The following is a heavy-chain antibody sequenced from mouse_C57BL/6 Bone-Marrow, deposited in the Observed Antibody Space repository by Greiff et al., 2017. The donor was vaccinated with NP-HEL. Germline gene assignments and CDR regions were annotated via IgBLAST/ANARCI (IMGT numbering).Heavy chain of an antibody. CDR2: ISSGSSTI. D-gene: IGHD1-1*01. CDR1: GFTFSDYG. CDR3: ARGGLLRSGGYFDV. Sequence: EVKVVESGGGLVKPGGSLKLSCAASGFTFSDYGMHWVRQAPEKGLEWVAYISSGSSTIYYADTVTGRFTISRDNAKNTLFLQMTSLRSEDTAMYYCARGGLLRSGGYFDVWGTGTTVTVSS. V-gene: IGHV5-17*01. J-gene: IGHJ1*03.